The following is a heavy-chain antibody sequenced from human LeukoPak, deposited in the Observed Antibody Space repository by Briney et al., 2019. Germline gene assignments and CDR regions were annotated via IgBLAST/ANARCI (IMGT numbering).Heavy chain of an antibody. J-gene: IGHJ4*02. CDR1: GGSFSGYY. CDR2: INHSGST. CDR3: ARDRYYYGSGSYYNLDY. D-gene: IGHD3-10*01. V-gene: IGHV4-34*01. Sequence: PSETLSLTCAVYGGSFSGYYWSWIRQPPGKGLEWIGEINHSGSTNYNPSLKSRVTMSVDTSKNQFSLKLSSVTAADTAVYYCARDRYYYGSGSYYNLDYWGQGTLVTVSS.